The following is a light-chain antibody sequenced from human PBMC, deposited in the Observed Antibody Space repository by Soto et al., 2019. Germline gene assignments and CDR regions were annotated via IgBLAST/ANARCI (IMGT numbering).Light chain of an antibody. J-gene: IGKJ4*01. CDR1: QSVKSN. V-gene: IGKV3-15*01. Sequence: EIVMTQSPATLSVSPGDRGTLSCRASQSVKSNLAWYQQKPGQAPRLLIYDASTRATDIPARFSGSGSGTEFTLTISSLQSEDFAVYYCQQYYNWLTFGRGTKVEIK. CDR2: DAS. CDR3: QQYYNWLT.